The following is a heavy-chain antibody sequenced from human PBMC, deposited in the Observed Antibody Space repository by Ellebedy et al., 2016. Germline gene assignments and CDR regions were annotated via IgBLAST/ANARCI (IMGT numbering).Heavy chain of an antibody. D-gene: IGHD6-19*01. V-gene: IGHV1-2*02. CDR1: GYTFTGYY. Sequence: ASVKVSXXASGYTFTGYYMHWVRQAPGQGLEWMGWINPNSGGTNYAQKFQGRVTMTRDTSISTAYMELSRLRSDDTAVYYCARVWDSGWYSAGGWFNPWGQGTLVTVSS. CDR3: ARVWDSGWYSAGGWFNP. CDR2: INPNSGGT. J-gene: IGHJ5*02.